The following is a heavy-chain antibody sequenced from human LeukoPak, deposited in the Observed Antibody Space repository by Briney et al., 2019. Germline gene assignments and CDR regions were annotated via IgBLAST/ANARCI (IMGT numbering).Heavy chain of an antibody. CDR1: GFTFDDYA. Sequence: PGRSLRLSCAASGFTFDDYAMHWVRQAPGKGLEWVSGISWNSGSIGYADSLKGRFTISRDNAKNSLYLQMNSLRAEDTASYYCAKDGYSYGPKNFDYWGQGTLVTVSS. J-gene: IGHJ4*02. CDR2: ISWNSGSI. V-gene: IGHV3-9*01. D-gene: IGHD5-18*01. CDR3: AKDGYSYGPKNFDY.